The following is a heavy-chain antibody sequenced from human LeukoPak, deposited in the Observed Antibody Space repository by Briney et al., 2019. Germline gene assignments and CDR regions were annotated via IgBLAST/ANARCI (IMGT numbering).Heavy chain of an antibody. Sequence: GGSPRLSCAASGFTFSSYWMSWVRQAPGKGLEWVANIKQDGSEKYYVDSVKGRFTISRDNAKNSLYLQMNSLRAEDTAVYYCARDLGGSYYASDYWGQGTLVTVSS. CDR2: IKQDGSEK. CDR1: GFTFSSYW. D-gene: IGHD1-26*01. J-gene: IGHJ4*02. CDR3: ARDLGGSYYASDY. V-gene: IGHV3-7*03.